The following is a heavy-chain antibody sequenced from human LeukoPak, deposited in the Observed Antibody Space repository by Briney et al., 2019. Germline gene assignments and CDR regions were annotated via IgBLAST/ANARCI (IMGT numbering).Heavy chain of an antibody. Sequence: SETLSLTCTVSGGSISSGSYYWSWIRQPAGKGLEWIGRIYTSGSTNYNPSLKSRVTISVDTSKNQFSLKLRSVTAADTAVYYCAREESVDTAMPYRYYYYMDVWGKGTTVTISS. CDR2: IYTSGST. V-gene: IGHV4-61*02. CDR3: AREESVDTAMPYRYYYYMDV. CDR1: GGSISSGSYY. D-gene: IGHD5-18*01. J-gene: IGHJ6*03.